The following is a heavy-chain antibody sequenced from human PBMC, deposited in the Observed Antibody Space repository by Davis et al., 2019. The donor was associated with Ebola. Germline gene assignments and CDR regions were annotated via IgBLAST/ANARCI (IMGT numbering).Heavy chain of an antibody. Sequence: ASVKVSCKASGYTFTGYYMHWVRQAPGQGLEWMGWINPNTGGTNYAQKFQGRVTMTRDTSVTTAYMKLTRLGSDDTAVYYCARDLEERDGDSWSYYYYYMDLWGKGTTVTVSS. D-gene: IGHD6-13*01. J-gene: IGHJ6*03. CDR2: INPNTGGT. CDR3: ARDLEERDGDSWSYYYYYMDL. CDR1: GYTFTGYY. V-gene: IGHV1-2*02.